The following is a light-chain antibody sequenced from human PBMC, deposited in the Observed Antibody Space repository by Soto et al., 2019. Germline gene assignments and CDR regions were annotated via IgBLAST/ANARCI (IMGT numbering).Light chain of an antibody. CDR3: SAWDNSLNGYV. CDR1: SADVGGYDY. V-gene: IGLV2-8*01. CDR2: EVS. Sequence: QSALTQPPSASGSPGQSVTISCAGTSADVGGYDYVSWYQQLPGKAPKLMIYEVSKRPSGVPDRFSGSKSGNTASLTVSGLQAEDEADYYCSAWDNSLNGYVFGPGTKVTVL. J-gene: IGLJ1*01.